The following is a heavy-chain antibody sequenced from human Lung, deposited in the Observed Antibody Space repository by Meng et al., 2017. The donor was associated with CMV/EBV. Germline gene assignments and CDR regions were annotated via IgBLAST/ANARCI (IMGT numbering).Heavy chain of an antibody. CDR2: IRYDGSDK. V-gene: IGHV3-30*02. D-gene: IGHD3-3*01. Sequence: GGSXRLXCAASGFNFGGFGMHWVRQAPGKGLEWVSFIRYDGSDKYYVDFVKGRFTVSRDNSRNTLFLQMSSLRDEDMAVYYCAKALSNNDSWSGCNHWGQGTLVTVSS. CDR3: AKALSNNDSWSGCNH. J-gene: IGHJ5*02. CDR1: GFNFGGFG.